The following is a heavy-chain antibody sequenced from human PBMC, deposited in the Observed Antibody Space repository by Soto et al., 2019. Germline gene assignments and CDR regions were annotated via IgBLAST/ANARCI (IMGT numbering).Heavy chain of an antibody. CDR1: GFTFSSYA. J-gene: IGHJ6*02. D-gene: IGHD6-19*01. Sequence: QVQLVESGGGVVQPGRSLRLSCAASGFTFSSYAMHWVRQAPGKGLEWVAVISYDGSNKYYADSVKGRFTISRDNSKNTLYLQMNSLRAEDTAVYYCARESSGSYGYYYYGMDVWGQGTTVTVSS. V-gene: IGHV3-30-3*01. CDR2: ISYDGSNK. CDR3: ARESSGSYGYYYYGMDV.